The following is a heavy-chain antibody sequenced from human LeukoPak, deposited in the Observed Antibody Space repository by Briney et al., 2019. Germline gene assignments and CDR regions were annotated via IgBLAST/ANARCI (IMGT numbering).Heavy chain of an antibody. J-gene: IGHJ5*02. CDR1: GGSLSSYY. V-gene: IGHV4-4*07. Sequence: SETLSLTCTVSGGSLSSYYWSWLRQPAGKGLEWIGRIYTSGSSNYNPSLKSRVTMSVDTSKNQFSLKLSSVTAADTAVYYCARESYYDFWSGYFEVGWFDPWGQGTLVTVSS. CDR3: ARESYYDFWSGYFEVGWFDP. CDR2: IYTSGSS. D-gene: IGHD3-3*01.